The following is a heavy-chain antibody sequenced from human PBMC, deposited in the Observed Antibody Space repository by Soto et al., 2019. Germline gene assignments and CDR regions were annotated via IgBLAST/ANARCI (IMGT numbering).Heavy chain of an antibody. V-gene: IGHV3-74*01. CDR3: AREDAYHFDP. J-gene: IGHJ5*02. CDR2: INTDGSRT. CDR1: GFIFSDYS. D-gene: IGHD2-21*01. Sequence: PGGSLRLSCAASGFIFSDYSMRWVRQAPGKGLVLVSRINTDGSRTTYANSVKGRFTISRDNAKNTLYLQMSSLGAEDTALYYCAREDAYHFDPWGPGTLVTVSS.